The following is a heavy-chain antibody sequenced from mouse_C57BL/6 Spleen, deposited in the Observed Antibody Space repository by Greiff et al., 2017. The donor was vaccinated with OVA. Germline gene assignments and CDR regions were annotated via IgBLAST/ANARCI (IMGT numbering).Heavy chain of an antibody. CDR1: GFTFSSYT. Sequence: EVNVVESGGGLVKPGGSLKLSCAASGFTFSSYTMSWVRQTPEKRLEWVATISGGGGNTYYPDSVQGRFTISRDNAKNTLYLQMSSLRSENTALYYGAKTYDGYYWYFDVWGTGTTVTVSS. V-gene: IGHV5-9*01. CDR2: ISGGGGNT. CDR3: AKTYDGYYWYFDV. J-gene: IGHJ1*03. D-gene: IGHD2-3*01.